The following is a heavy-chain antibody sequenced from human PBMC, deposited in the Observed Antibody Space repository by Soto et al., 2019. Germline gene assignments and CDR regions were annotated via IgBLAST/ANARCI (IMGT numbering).Heavy chain of an antibody. V-gene: IGHV3-15*01. Sequence: PGGSLRLSCAASGFTFSNAWMSWVRQAPGKGLEWVGRIKSKTDGGTTDYAAPVKGRFTISRDDSKNTLCLQMNSLKTEDTAVYYCTTEVQLWLGYDYWGQGTLVTVSS. J-gene: IGHJ4*02. CDR3: TTEVQLWLGYDY. CDR1: GFTFSNAW. D-gene: IGHD5-18*01. CDR2: IKSKTDGGTT.